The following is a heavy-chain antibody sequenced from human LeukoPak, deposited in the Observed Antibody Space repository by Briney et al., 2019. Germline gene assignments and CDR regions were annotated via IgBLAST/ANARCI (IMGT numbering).Heavy chain of an antibody. V-gene: IGHV3-9*01. D-gene: IGHD3-3*01. CDR1: GFTFDDYA. CDR2: ISWNSGSI. J-gene: IGHJ4*02. CDR3: AKGEPTRSGYHRDYFDY. Sequence: PGRSLRLSCAASGFTFDDYAMHWVRQAPGKGLEWVSGISWNSGSIGYADSVKGRFTISRDNAKNSLYLQMNSLRAEDTALYYCAKGEPTRSGYHRDYFDYWGQGTLVTVSS.